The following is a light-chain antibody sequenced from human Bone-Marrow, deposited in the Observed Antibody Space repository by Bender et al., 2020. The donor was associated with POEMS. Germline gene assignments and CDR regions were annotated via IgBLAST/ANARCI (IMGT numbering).Light chain of an antibody. J-gene: IGLJ3*02. V-gene: IGLV2-14*03. CDR1: NSDVGGYKF. Sequence: QSALTQPASVSGSPGQSITMSCSGSNSDVGGYKFVSWYQQHPGKAPKLILFDVSRRPSGVSSRFSGSISDNTASLTISGLQTEDEADYYCTSYTNTNTWVFGGGTKLTVL. CDR2: DVS. CDR3: TSYTNTNTWV.